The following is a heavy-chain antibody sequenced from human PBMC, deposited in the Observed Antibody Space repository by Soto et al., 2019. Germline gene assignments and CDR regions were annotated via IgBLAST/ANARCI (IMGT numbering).Heavy chain of an antibody. CDR3: ACYYDSSGYRFDY. V-gene: IGHV4-4*02. CDR1: GGSISSSNW. Sequence: QVQLQESGPGLVKPSGTLSLTCAVSGGSISSSNWWSWVRQSPEKGLEWIGEIYHTGSTNYNPSLKSRVTISVDKSKNQFSLKLSSVTAADTAVYYCACYYDSSGYRFDYWGQGTLVTVSS. CDR2: IYHTGST. D-gene: IGHD3-22*01. J-gene: IGHJ4*02.